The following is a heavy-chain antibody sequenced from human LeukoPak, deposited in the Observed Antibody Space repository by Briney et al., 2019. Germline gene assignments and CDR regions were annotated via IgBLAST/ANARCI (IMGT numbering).Heavy chain of an antibody. CDR2: IYTSGST. J-gene: IGHJ3*02. CDR1: GGSISSYY. Sequence: SETLSLTCTVSGGSISSYYWSWIRQPAGKGLEWIGRIYTSGSTNYNPSLKSRVTMSVDTSKNQFSLKLSSVTAADTAVYYCARDPLIVVVTATPDAFDIWGQGTMVTVSS. V-gene: IGHV4-4*07. D-gene: IGHD2-21*02. CDR3: ARDPLIVVVTATPDAFDI.